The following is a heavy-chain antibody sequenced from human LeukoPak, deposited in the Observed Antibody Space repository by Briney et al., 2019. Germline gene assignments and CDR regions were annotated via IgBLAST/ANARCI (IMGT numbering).Heavy chain of an antibody. CDR1: GGSISTYY. CDR2: IYYTGST. D-gene: IGHD6-6*01. Sequence: SETLSLTCTVSGGSISTYYWTWIRQSPGKGLEWIGYIYYTGSTNYNPSLKSRVTTSLDTSKNQFSLKLSSVTAADTAVYYCARADGSSGWFDSWGQGTLVTVSS. J-gene: IGHJ5*01. V-gene: IGHV4-59*01. CDR3: ARADGSSGWFDS.